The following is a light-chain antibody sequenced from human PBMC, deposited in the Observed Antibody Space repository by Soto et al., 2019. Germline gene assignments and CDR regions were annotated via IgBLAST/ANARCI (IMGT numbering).Light chain of an antibody. CDR2: GAS. J-gene: IGKJ1*01. Sequence: EIVMTQSPATLSVSPGERATLSCRASQSVSSNLAWYQQNPGQAPRHIIYGASTRATGIPARYSGSGSGTEFTLTISSLQSEDFAVDYCQQYNNWPLTFGQGTKVEIK. CDR3: QQYNNWPLT. CDR1: QSVSSN. V-gene: IGKV3-15*01.